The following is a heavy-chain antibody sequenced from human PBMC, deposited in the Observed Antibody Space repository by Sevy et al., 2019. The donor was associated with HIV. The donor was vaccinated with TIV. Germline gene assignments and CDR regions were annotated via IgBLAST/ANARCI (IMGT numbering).Heavy chain of an antibody. CDR1: GFTVSSNY. J-gene: IGHJ3*02. CDR3: ARRLRDGYNYEGAFDI. D-gene: IGHD5-12*01. V-gene: IGHV3-53*01. Sequence: GGSLRLSCAASGFTVSSNYMSWVRQAPGKGLEWVSVIYSGGSTYYGDSVQGRFTNSRDNSKNTLYLQMNSLRAEDTDVYYCARRLRDGYNYEGAFDIWGQGTMVTVSS. CDR2: IYSGGST.